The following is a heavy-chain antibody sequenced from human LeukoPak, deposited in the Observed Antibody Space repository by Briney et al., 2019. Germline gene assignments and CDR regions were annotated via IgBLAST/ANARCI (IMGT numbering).Heavy chain of an antibody. CDR3: AREHGIVGATLYYYYYGMDV. J-gene: IGHJ6*02. CDR1: GFTFSNFW. CDR2: IKQDGSEK. Sequence: AGGSLRLSCAASGFTFSNFWMSWVRQAPGKGLEWVANIKQDGSEKHYVDSVKGRFTISRDNAKNSLYLQMNSLRAEDTAVYYCAREHGIVGATLYYYYYGMDVWGQGTTVTVSS. D-gene: IGHD1-26*01. V-gene: IGHV3-7*03.